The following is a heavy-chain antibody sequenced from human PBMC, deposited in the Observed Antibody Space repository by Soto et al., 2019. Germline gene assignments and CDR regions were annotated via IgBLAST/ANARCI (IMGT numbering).Heavy chain of an antibody. Sequence: QVQLVQSGAEVKKPGASVRVSCKASGYTFSSYDINWVRQATGQGLEWMGWMNPNNGKTGNAQTFQGRVTMTRNTSINTAYMELSSLRYEDTAVYYCARAKGHGYDNWFFDIWGRGTLVTVSS. D-gene: IGHD3-3*01. CDR2: MNPNNGKT. CDR1: GYTFSSYD. V-gene: IGHV1-8*01. CDR3: ARAKGHGYDNWFFDI. J-gene: IGHJ2*01.